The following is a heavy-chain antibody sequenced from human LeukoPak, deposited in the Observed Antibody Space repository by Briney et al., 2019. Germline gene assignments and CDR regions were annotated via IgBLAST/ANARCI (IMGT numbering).Heavy chain of an antibody. V-gene: IGHV3-53*01. J-gene: IGHJ4*02. CDR1: GFTVSNYY. D-gene: IGHD1-26*01. CDR3: ARDASSGNDFDY. Sequence: GGSLRLSCAASGFTVSNYYMSWLRQAPGKGLEWVSVIYGGTGTYYADSVKGRFTISRDNSKNTVYLQLNSLRVEDTALYYCARDASSGNDFDYWGQGTLVTVSS. CDR2: IYGGTGT.